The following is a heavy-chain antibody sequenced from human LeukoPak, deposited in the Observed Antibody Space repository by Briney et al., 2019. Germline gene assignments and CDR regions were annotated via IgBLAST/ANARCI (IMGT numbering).Heavy chain of an antibody. Sequence: GGSLRLSCAASSFIFTGYTMNWVRQAPGKGLEWVSNIRTTAEGAKFAYYADSVEGRVTISRDDTKNTLFTHRRRQRGDVMYYFQAEKDQRDAFDYWGEGTLVTVSS. CDR2: IRTTAEGAKFA. J-gene: IGHJ4*02. CDR1: SFIFTGYT. CDR3: EKDQRDAFDY. V-gene: IGHV3-48*01. D-gene: IGHD3-16*01.